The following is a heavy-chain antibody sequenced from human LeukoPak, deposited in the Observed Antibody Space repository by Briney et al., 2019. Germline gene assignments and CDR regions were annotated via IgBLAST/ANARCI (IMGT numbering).Heavy chain of an antibody. CDR3: ARDHIVAGFDTYDY. CDR1: GFTFSSYS. D-gene: IGHD5-12*01. CDR2: ISSSSYI. Sequence: GGSLRLSCAASGFTFSSYSMNWVRQAPGKGLEWVSSISSSSYIYYADSVKGRFTISRDNAKNSLYLQMNSLRAEDTAVYYCARDHIVAGFDTYDYWGQGTLVTVSS. V-gene: IGHV3-21*01. J-gene: IGHJ4*02.